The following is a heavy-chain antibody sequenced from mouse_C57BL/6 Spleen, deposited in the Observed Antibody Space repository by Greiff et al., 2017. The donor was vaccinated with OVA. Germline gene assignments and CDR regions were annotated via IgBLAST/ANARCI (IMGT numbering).Heavy chain of an antibody. Sequence: QVQLKQPGAELVKPGASVKMSCKASGYTFTSYWITWVKQRPGQGLEWIGDIYPGSGSTNYNEKFKSKATLTVDTSSSTAYMQLSSLTSEDSAVYYCARWTAQATWFAYWGQGTLVTVSA. CDR1: GYTFTSYW. V-gene: IGHV1-55*01. CDR3: ARWTAQATWFAY. D-gene: IGHD3-2*02. CDR2: IYPGSGST. J-gene: IGHJ3*01.